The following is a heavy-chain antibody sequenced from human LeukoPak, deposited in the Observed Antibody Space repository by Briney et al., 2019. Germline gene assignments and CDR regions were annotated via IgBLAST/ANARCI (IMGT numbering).Heavy chain of an antibody. CDR1: GYTFTTYG. CDR3: ARDRSPYYGDYTYSDAFDI. V-gene: IGHV1-18*01. J-gene: IGHJ3*02. Sequence: GASVKVSCKASGYTFTTYGITWVRQAPGQGLEWMGWISAYNGNTNYAQKLQGRVTMTTDTSTNTAYMELRSLRSDDTAVYYCARDRSPYYGDYTYSDAFDIWGQGTTVTASS. CDR2: ISAYNGNT. D-gene: IGHD4-17*01.